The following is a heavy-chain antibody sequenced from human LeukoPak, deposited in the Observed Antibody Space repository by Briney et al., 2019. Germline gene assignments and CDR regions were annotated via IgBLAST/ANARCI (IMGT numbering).Heavy chain of an antibody. CDR3: ARVRYTFDY. V-gene: IGHV4-59*01. D-gene: IGHD1-1*01. Sequence: PSETLTLTCTVSGCSISGYYWTWIRQPPGKGLEYIGYIYYSGSTNHNPSLKSRVTISVDMSKNQFSVKVRSVTAADTAVYFCARVRYTFDYWGQGTLVTVSS. J-gene: IGHJ4*02. CDR1: GCSISGYY. CDR2: IYYSGST.